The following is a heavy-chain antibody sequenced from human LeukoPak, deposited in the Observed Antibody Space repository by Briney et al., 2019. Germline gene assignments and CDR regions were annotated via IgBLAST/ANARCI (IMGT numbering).Heavy chain of an antibody. J-gene: IGHJ5*02. CDR2: ISYDGSNK. V-gene: IGHV3-30-3*01. D-gene: IGHD3-3*01. Sequence: PGGSLRLSCAASGFTFSSYAMHWVRQAPGKGLEWVAVISYDGSNKYYADSVKGRFTISRDNSKNTLYLQMNSLRAEDTAVYYCARDHAPLCYDFWSGPKNWFDPWGQGTLVTVSS. CDR1: GFTFSSYA. CDR3: ARDHAPLCYDFWSGPKNWFDP.